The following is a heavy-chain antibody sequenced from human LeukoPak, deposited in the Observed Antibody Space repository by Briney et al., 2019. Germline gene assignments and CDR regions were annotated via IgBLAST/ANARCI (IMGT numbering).Heavy chain of an antibody. V-gene: IGHV3-30*18. J-gene: IGHJ6*03. CDR3: AKEGSSWFHYYYYYMDV. CDR1: GFTFSSYG. CDR2: ISYDGSNK. D-gene: IGHD6-13*01. Sequence: TGGSLRLSCAASGFTFSSYGMHWVRQAPGKGLEWVAVISYDGSNKYYADSVKGRFTISRDNSKNTLYLQMNSLRAEDTAVYYCAKEGSSWFHYYYYYMDVWGKGTTVTVSS.